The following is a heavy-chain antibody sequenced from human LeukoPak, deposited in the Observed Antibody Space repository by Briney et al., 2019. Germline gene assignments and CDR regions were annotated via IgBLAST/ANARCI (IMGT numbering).Heavy chain of an antibody. J-gene: IGHJ4*02. CDR3: ACYSSPGGWGVFDY. Sequence: SKTLSLTCTVSGGSIRSYYWSWIRQPPGKGLEWIGYIYYSGSTNYNPSLKSRVSISVDTSRNQFSLKLTSVTAADTAVYYCACYSSPGGWGVFDYWGQGTLVTVSS. D-gene: IGHD2-2*02. CDR2: IYYSGST. V-gene: IGHV4-59*08. CDR1: GGSIRSYY.